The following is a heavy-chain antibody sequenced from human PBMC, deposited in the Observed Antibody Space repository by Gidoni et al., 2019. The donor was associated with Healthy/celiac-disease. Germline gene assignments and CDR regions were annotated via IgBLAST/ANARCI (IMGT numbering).Heavy chain of an antibody. J-gene: IGHJ4*02. V-gene: IGHV3-23*01. CDR2: ISGSGGST. Sequence: EVQLLESGGGLVQPGGSLGLSCAASGFTFSSYAMSWVRQAPGKGLEWVSAISGSGGSTYYADSVKGRFTISRDNSKNTLYLQMNSLRAEDTAVYYCAKPSGSYYSLPDYWGQGTLVTVSS. CDR3: AKPSGSYYSLPDY. D-gene: IGHD1-26*01. CDR1: GFTFSSYA.